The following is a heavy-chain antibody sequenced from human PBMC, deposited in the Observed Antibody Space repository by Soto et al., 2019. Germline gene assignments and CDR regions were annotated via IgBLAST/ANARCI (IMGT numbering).Heavy chain of an antibody. D-gene: IGHD6-19*01. Sequence: GGSLRLSCAASGFTVSSNYMSWVRQAPGKGLEWVSVIYSGGSTYYADSVKGRFTISRDNSKNTLYLQMNSLRAEDTAVYYCARVIAVAGTSFDYWGQGTLVTVSS. CDR3: ARVIAVAGTSFDY. V-gene: IGHV3-66*01. J-gene: IGHJ4*02. CDR2: IYSGGST. CDR1: GFTVSSNY.